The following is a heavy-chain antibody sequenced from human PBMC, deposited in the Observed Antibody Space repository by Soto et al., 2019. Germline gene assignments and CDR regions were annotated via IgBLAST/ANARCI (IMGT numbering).Heavy chain of an antibody. Sequence: RASVKVSCKASGYTFTSYDINWVRQATGQGLEWMGWMNPNSGNTGYAQKFQGRVTMTRNTSISTAYMELSSLRSEDTAVYYCARGARWIFGVVIMDGMDVWGQGTTVTVSS. CDR3: ARGARWIFGVVIMDGMDV. V-gene: IGHV1-8*01. CDR2: MNPNSGNT. J-gene: IGHJ6*02. CDR1: GYTFTSYD. D-gene: IGHD3-3*01.